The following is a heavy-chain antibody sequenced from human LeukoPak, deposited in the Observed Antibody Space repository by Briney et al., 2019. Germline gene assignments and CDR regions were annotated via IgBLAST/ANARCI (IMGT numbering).Heavy chain of an antibody. CDR1: GYSFTSYW. Sequence: GESLKISCKGSGYSFTSYWIGWVRQMPGKGLEWMGIIYPGDSDTRYSPSFQGQVTISADKSSMTAYPHWISLQASDTAMYYCARPASSGSYWRDFDYWGQGTLVTVSS. CDR3: ARPASSGSYWRDFDY. CDR2: IYPGDSDT. D-gene: IGHD3-10*01. J-gene: IGHJ4*02. V-gene: IGHV5-51*01.